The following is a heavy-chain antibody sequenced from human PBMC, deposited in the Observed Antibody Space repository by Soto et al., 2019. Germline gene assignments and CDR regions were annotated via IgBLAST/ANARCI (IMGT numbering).Heavy chain of an antibody. D-gene: IGHD6-19*01. Sequence: SETLSLTCSVSCGSISGSYWSWIRQSPGKGLEWLGYVYYTGSTNYSPSLRSRASISVDTSKNEFSLRLSSVTAADTAVYSCARSVAVPGAHIDYWGQGTQVTVSS. CDR1: CGSISGSY. CDR3: ARSVAVPGAHIDY. J-gene: IGHJ4*02. CDR2: VYYTGST. V-gene: IGHV4-59*01.